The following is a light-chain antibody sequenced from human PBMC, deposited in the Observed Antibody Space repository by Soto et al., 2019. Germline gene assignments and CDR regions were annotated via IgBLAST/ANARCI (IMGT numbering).Light chain of an antibody. J-gene: IGKJ3*01. CDR1: QSIGGF. CDR3: QQYNSYLLT. V-gene: IGKV1-5*01. Sequence: DIQMTQSPSSLSVSVGDRVTITCRASQSIGGFLNWYQQKLGKAPKLLIYAASSLQSGVPSRFSGSGFGTEFTLTISSLQPDDFATYYCQQYNSYLLTFGPGTTVDIK. CDR2: AAS.